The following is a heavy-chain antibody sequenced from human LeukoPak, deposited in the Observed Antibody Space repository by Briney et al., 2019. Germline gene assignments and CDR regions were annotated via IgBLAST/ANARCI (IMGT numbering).Heavy chain of an antibody. V-gene: IGHV3-23*01. CDR2: ISGSGGNT. D-gene: IGHD4-11*01. CDR3: AKGNYGYYFDY. Sequence: PGGSLRLSCAASGFTFSSYAMSWVRQAPGKGLEWVSAISGSGGNTYYADSVKGRFTISRDNSKNTLYLQINSLRAEDTAIYYCAKGNYGYYFDYWGQGTLVTVSS. CDR1: GFTFSSYA. J-gene: IGHJ4*02.